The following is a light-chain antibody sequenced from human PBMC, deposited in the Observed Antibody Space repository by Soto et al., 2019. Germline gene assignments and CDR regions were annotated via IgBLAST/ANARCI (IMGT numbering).Light chain of an antibody. V-gene: IGKV1-5*01. J-gene: IGKJ1*01. CDR3: QQYNSYSPLT. Sequence: DIQMTQSPSTLSASVGDRVTITCRASQSISSWLAWYQQKPGKAPKLLIYDASSLESGVPSRLSGSGSGTEFTLTISSPQPNDFATYYCQQYNSYSPLTFGQGTKVEIK. CDR2: DAS. CDR1: QSISSW.